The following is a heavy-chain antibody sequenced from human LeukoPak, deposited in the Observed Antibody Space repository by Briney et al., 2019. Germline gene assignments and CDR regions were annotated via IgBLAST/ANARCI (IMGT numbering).Heavy chain of an antibody. CDR2: IRYDGSNK. CDR3: AKDRGSGWYRVLDY. CDR1: GFTFSNYG. V-gene: IGHV3-30*02. Sequence: GGSLRLSCAASGFTFSNYGLHWVRQAPGKGLEWVTFIRYDGSNKYYADSVKGRFTISRDNSKDTLYLQMNSLRAEDTAVYYCAKDRGSGWYRVLDYWGQGTLVTVSS. D-gene: IGHD6-19*01. J-gene: IGHJ4*02.